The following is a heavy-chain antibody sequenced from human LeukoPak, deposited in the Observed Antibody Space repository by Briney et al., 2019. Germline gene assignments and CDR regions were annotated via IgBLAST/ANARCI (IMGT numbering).Heavy chain of an antibody. J-gene: IGHJ6*03. V-gene: IGHV1-69*13. CDR2: IIPIFGTA. CDR3: ARAAQNGNSGWTPQYYYYYMDV. CDR1: GGTFSSYA. D-gene: IGHD6-19*01. Sequence: SVKVSCKASGGTFSSYAISWVRQAPGQGLEWMGGIIPIFGTANYAQKFQGRVTITADESTSTAYMELSSLRSDDTAVYYCARAAQNGNSGWTPQYYYYYMDVWGKGTTVTVSS.